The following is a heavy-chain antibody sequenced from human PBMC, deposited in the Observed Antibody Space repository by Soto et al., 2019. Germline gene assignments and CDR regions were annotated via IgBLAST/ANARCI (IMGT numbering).Heavy chain of an antibody. D-gene: IGHD6-13*01. CDR2: IIPILGIA. CDR1: GGTFISYT. J-gene: IGHJ4*02. V-gene: IGHV1-69*02. Sequence: QVQLVQSGAEVKKPGSSVKVSCKASGGTFISYTISWVRQAPGQGSEWMGRIIPILGIANYAQKFQGSVTITADKYTSTADRELSSLRSDDTAVYYCARAKGRIAEAVDYWGQGTLVTVSS. CDR3: ARAKGRIAEAVDY.